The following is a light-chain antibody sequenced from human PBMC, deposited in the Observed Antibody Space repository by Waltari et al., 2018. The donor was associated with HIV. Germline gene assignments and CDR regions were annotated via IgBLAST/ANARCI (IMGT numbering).Light chain of an antibody. CDR2: GVN. CDR3: SSYTANETLV. Sequence: HSALTQPASVSGSPGQSISISCTGTSRDIGLYNYVSWYQQYPGKAPQVLIYGVNSRPLGISFRCAGSKSGNTASLTMSGLQAEDEADYYCSSYTANETLVFGGGTKLTVL. J-gene: IGLJ2*01. CDR1: SRDIGLYNY. V-gene: IGLV2-14*03.